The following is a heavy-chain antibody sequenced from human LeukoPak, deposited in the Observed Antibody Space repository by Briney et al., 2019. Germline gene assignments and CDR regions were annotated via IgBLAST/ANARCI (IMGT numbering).Heavy chain of an antibody. CDR2: ISATGGRT. D-gene: IGHD3-16*02. V-gene: IGHV3-23*01. CDR3: AKVSLVIMDV. Sequence: GGSLRLPCAASGFTFSSYAMSWVRQAPGKGLEWVSVISATGGRTYYADSVKGRFTISRDNSKNTLYLQMNSLRAEDTAVYYCAKVSLVIMDVWGQGTTVTVSS. CDR1: GFTFSSYA. J-gene: IGHJ6*02.